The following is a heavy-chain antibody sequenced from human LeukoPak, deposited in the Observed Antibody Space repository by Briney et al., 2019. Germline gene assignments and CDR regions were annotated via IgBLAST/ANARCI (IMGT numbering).Heavy chain of an antibody. D-gene: IGHD1-26*01. V-gene: IGHV6-1*01. CDR1: GDSFSSNSAA. Sequence: SQTLSLTCAISGDSFSSNSAAWNWIRQSPPRGLEWLGRTYYRSKWYRGYAVSVKSRITINPDTSKNQFSLQLNSVTPEDTAVYYCARGGSYPLDYWGQGTLVTVSS. CDR2: TYYRSKWYR. J-gene: IGHJ4*02. CDR3: ARGGSYPLDY.